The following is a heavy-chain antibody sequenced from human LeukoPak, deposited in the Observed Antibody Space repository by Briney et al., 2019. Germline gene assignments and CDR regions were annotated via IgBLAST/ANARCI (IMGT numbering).Heavy chain of an antibody. D-gene: IGHD1-26*01. CDR2: ITRGSIYT. CDR3: ARDPYNGSYGDDYYYYMDV. Sequence: GGSLRLSCAASGFTFSNYNMNWVRQTPGKGLEWVSSITRGSIYTFYADSVRGRFTISIDNAKNSLSLQMNSLRTEDTAVYYCARDPYNGSYGDDYYYYMDVWGKGTTVTISS. V-gene: IGHV3-21*01. CDR1: GFTFSNYN. J-gene: IGHJ6*03.